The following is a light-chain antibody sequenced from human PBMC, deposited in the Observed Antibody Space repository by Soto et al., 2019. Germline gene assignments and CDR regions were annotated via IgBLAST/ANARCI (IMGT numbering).Light chain of an antibody. CDR1: SSDVGGFNS. CDR2: DVN. V-gene: IGLV2-11*01. Sequence: QSVPTQPRSVSGSPGQSVTISCTGTSSDVGGFNSVSWYQQHPGKAPKLMIYDVNKRPSGVPDRFSGSKSGSTASLTISGLQAEDEADYYCCSYAGSYSYAFATGTKLTVL. J-gene: IGLJ1*01. CDR3: CSYAGSYSYA.